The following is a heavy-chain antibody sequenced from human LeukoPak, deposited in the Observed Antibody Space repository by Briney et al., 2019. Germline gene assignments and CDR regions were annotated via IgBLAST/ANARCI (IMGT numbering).Heavy chain of an antibody. V-gene: IGHV3-30*02. J-gene: IGHJ4*02. Sequence: GGSLRLSCAASGFSVSGYGLHWVRQAPGKGVEWVAFIRYDGRKDYYADSVKGRFTISKDNSKNTLFLQLNSLRGEDTAVYYCARGRVAVASCDYWGQGTLVIVSS. CDR1: GFSVSGYG. D-gene: IGHD6-19*01. CDR2: IRYDGRKD. CDR3: ARGRVAVASCDY.